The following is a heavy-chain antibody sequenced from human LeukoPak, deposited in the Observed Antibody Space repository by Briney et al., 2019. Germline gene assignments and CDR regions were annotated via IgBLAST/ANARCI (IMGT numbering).Heavy chain of an antibody. CDR2: ISGSGGRT. CDR3: ANFPITIFGVVIDY. D-gene: IGHD3-3*01. V-gene: IGHV3-23*01. Sequence: GGSLRLSCAASASTFSSYAMSWVRQAPGKGLEWVSAISGSGGRTYYADSVKGRFITSRDNYKNELHLQMNSLRAEDTAVYYCANFPITIFGVVIDYWGQGTLVTVSS. CDR1: ASTFSSYA. J-gene: IGHJ4*02.